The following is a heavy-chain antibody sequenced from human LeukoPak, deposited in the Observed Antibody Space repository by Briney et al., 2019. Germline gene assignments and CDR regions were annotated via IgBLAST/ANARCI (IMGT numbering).Heavy chain of an antibody. D-gene: IGHD3-10*01. J-gene: IGHJ5*02. CDR2: IYYSGST. CDR3: AITGKYYYGSGKGFDP. V-gene: IGHV4-39*01. Sequence: PSETLSLTCTVSGGSISSSSYYWGWLRQPPGKGLEWIGSIYYSGSTYYNPSLKSRVTISVDTSKNQFSLKLSSVTAADTAVYYCAITGKYYYGSGKGFDPWGQGTLVTVSS. CDR1: GGSISSSSYY.